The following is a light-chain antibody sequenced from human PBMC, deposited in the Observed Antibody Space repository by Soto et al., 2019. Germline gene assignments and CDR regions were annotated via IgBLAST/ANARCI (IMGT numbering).Light chain of an antibody. CDR1: QSVSSC. V-gene: IGKV3-15*01. CDR2: GAS. CDR3: QQYNTRPRT. J-gene: IGKJ4*02. Sequence: EIVLTQSPATLSLSPGERATLSCRASQSVSSCLAWYQQQPRPHPPLLINGASTRATAIPARCSGSGSGTAFTPPISSMQYEDVAVDYCQQYNTRPRTFGGGTKVDI.